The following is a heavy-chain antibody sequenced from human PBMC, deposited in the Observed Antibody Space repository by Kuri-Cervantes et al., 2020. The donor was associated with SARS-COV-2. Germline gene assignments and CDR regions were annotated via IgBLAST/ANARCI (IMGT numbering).Heavy chain of an antibody. D-gene: IGHD5-24*01. V-gene: IGHV1-18*01. CDR1: GYTFTSYG. Sequence: ASVKVSCKASGYTFTSYGISWVRQAPGQGLEWMGWVSAYNGNTNYAQKLQGRVTMTTDTSTSTTYMELRSLRSDDTAVYYCARTDITINHLDYWGQGTLVTVSS. CDR2: VSAYNGNT. CDR3: ARTDITINHLDY. J-gene: IGHJ4*02.